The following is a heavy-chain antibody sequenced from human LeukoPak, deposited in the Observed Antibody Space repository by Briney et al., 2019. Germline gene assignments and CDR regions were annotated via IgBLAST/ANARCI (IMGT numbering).Heavy chain of an antibody. CDR3: ATFRGITVFGVVPPYYFDY. V-gene: IGHV3-23*01. D-gene: IGHD3-3*01. CDR1: GFTFSSYA. CDR2: ISGSGGSA. J-gene: IGHJ4*02. Sequence: GGSLRLSCAASGFTFSSYAMSWVRQAPGKGLEWVSAISGSGGSAYYADSVKGRFTISTDNSTNTLYLQMNSLRAEDTAVYYCATFRGITVFGVVPPYYFDYWGQGTLVTVSS.